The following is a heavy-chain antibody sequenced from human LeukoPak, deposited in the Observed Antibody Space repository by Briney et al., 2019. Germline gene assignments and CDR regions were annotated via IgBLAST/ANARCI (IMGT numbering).Heavy chain of an antibody. D-gene: IGHD6-13*01. CDR2: ISSSGSTI. Sequence: GGSLRLSCAASGFTFSSYEMNWVRQAPGKGLEWVSYISSSGSTIYYADSVKGRFTISRDNAKNSLYLQMNGLRAEDTAVYYCATVRRQLVDYWGQGALVTVSP. CDR1: GFTFSSYE. V-gene: IGHV3-48*03. J-gene: IGHJ4*02. CDR3: ATVRRQLVDY.